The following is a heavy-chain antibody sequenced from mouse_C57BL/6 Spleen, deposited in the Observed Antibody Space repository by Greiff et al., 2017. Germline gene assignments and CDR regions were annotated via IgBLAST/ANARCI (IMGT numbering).Heavy chain of an antibody. D-gene: IGHD2-1*01. CDR1: GYAFSSSW. V-gene: IGHV1-82*01. CDR3: ARSVYYGNYDFDY. Sequence: QVQLQESGPELVKPGASVKISCKASGYAFSSSWMNWVKQRPGKGLDWIGRIYPGDGDTNYNGKFKGQATLTADKSSSTAYMQLGSLTSEDSAVYFCARSVYYGNYDFDYWGQGTTLTVSS. CDR2: IYPGDGDT. J-gene: IGHJ2*01.